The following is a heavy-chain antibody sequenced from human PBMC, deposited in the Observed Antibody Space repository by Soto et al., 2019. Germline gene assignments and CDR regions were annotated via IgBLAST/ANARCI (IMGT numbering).Heavy chain of an antibody. J-gene: IGHJ6*02. CDR2: IYHIGST. V-gene: IGHV4-4*02. CDR1: GASINSANW. D-gene: IGHD3-3*01. Sequence: TSETLSLTXSVSGASINSANWWVWVRQPPGKGLEWIGEIYHIGSTTYNPSLRSRATISVDKSKNQFSLIVTSVTAADTAVYYCAKRYDFWSGRWYGLGVWGQGTTVTVSS. CDR3: AKRYDFWSGRWYGLGV.